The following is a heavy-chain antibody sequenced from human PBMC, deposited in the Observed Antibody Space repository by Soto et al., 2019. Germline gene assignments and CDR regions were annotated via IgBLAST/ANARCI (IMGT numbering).Heavy chain of an antibody. Sequence: EVQLLESGGGLVQPGGSLRLSCAVSVFTFSSYALSWVRQAPGKGLEWVSAISGSGGSTYYADSVKGRFTISRDNSKNTLYLQMNSLRAEDTAVYYCAKVADYIWGSYRPREIDYWGQGTLVTVSS. CDR1: VFTFSSYA. J-gene: IGHJ4*02. CDR2: ISGSGGST. V-gene: IGHV3-23*01. CDR3: AKVADYIWGSYRPREIDY. D-gene: IGHD3-16*02.